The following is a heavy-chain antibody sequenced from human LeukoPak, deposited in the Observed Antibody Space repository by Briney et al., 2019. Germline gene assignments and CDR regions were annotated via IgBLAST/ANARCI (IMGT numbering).Heavy chain of an antibody. CDR3: AREASGNYHVFDS. D-gene: IGHD1-26*01. CDR2: ITNSGRST. J-gene: IGHJ4*02. Sequence: GGSLRLSCEASGVSFTTYFISWGRQAPGEGGEWGGYITNSGRSTNYADAVKGRFTISRDNAKKSVYLEMTDLRAEDTAVYYCAREASGNYHVFDSWGQGTLVTVSS. CDR1: GVSFTTYF. V-gene: IGHV3-11*04.